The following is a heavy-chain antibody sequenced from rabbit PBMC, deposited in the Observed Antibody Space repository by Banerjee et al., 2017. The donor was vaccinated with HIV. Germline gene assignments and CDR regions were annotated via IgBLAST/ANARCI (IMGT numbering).Heavy chain of an antibody. CDR3: VRDTWAFNL. CDR2: IDPIFGST. J-gene: IGHJ4*01. V-gene: IGHV1S47*01. CDR1: GFDFSRYG. Sequence: EESGGDLVKPGASLTLTCIASGFDFSRYGMSWVRQAPGKGLEWIGYIDPIFGSTYYASWVNGRFSISRENTQNTVSLQMNSLTAADTATYFCVRDTWAFNLWGPGTLVTVS. D-gene: IGHD3-1*01.